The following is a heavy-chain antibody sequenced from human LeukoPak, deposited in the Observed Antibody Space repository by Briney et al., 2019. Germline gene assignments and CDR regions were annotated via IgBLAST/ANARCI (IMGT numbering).Heavy chain of an antibody. CDR1: GGSMSSYY. CDR3: ARAAVAGIWFDS. V-gene: IGHV4-59*01. CDR2: IYYSGST. Sequence: PSETLSLTCTVSGGSMSSYYWSWIRQPPGKGLEWIAYIYYSGSTNYNPSLKSRLTISVDTPKNQFSLKLSSVTAADTAVCYCARAAVAGIWFDSWGQGTLVTVSS. J-gene: IGHJ5*01. D-gene: IGHD6-19*01.